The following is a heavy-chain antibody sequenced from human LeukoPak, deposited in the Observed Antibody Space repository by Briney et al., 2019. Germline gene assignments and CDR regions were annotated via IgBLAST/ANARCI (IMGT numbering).Heavy chain of an antibody. CDR3: AKSYGDYLGYFDS. CDR2: ISDGGGTT. V-gene: IGHV3-23*01. J-gene: IGHJ4*02. Sequence: GGSLRLSCAASGFTFSNCAMSWVRQAPGKGLEWVSGISDGGGTTNYADAVKGRFTISRDKSKNTLFLQMNSLRAEDTAVYYCAKSYGDYLGYFDSWGQGTLVTVSS. D-gene: IGHD4-17*01. CDR1: GFTFSNCA.